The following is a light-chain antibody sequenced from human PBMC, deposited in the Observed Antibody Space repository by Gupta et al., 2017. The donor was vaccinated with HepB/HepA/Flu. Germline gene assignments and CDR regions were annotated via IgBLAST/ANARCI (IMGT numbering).Light chain of an antibody. Sequence: QSVLTQPPSMSGTPGQRVTISCSGSSSNIGTNTVPWYPQLPAMVLNLLIYSNNHRPSGVPDRFSGAKSATSAPLAMNGLEAEDDYYYYCAAWDVSYVVFGGGTKLTVL. V-gene: IGLV1-44*01. CDR1: SSNIGTNT. J-gene: IGLJ2*01. CDR2: SNN. CDR3: AAWDVSYVV.